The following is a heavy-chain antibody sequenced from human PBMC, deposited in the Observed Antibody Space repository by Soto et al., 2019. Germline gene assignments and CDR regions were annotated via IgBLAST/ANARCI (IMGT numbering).Heavy chain of an antibody. CDR1: GFTFSGYW. Sequence: EVQLVDSGGDWVQPGGSLRLSCAASGFTFSGYWMTWVRQAPGKGLEGVASIKEDGSEDHFVDSVKGRFTISRDNSKNSVYLQMSSLRAEDTAVYYCARGASDSDYWGQGTLVTVSS. CDR2: IKEDGSED. J-gene: IGHJ4*02. D-gene: IGHD2-21*01. CDR3: ARGASDSDY. V-gene: IGHV3-7*05.